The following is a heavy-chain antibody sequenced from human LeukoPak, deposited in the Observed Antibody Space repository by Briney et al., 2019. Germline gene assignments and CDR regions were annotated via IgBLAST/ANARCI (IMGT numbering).Heavy chain of an antibody. CDR1: GFTFSSYW. D-gene: IGHD2/OR15-2a*01. CDR3: ARDTQGIIAPPDAFDI. CDR2: INTDGSST. J-gene: IGHJ3*02. Sequence: GGPLRLSCAASGFTFSSYWMHWVRQAPGKGLVWVSRINTDGSSTSYADSVKGRFTISRDNAKNTLYLQMNSLRAEDTAVYYCARDTQGIIAPPDAFDIWGQGTMVTVSS. V-gene: IGHV3-74*01.